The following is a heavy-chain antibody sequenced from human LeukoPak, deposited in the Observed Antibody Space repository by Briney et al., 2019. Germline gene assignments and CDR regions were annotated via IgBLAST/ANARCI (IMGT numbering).Heavy chain of an antibody. CDR2: ISGSGGST. CDR1: GSTFSSYA. V-gene: IGHV3-23*01. D-gene: IGHD3-3*01. J-gene: IGHJ4*02. Sequence: GGSLRLSCAASGSTFSSYAMSWVRQAPGKGLEWVSAISGSGGSTYYADSVKGRFTISRDNSKNTLYLQMNSLRAEDTAVYYCAKEYYDFWSGYYTGNLFDYWGQGTLVTVSS. CDR3: AKEYYDFWSGYYTGNLFDY.